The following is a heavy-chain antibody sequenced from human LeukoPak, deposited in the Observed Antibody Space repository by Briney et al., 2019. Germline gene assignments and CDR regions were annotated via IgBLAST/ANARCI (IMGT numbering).Heavy chain of an antibody. D-gene: IGHD6-19*01. CDR3: AKGYSSGWYLGGDY. V-gene: IGHV3-23*01. Sequence: PGGSLRLSCAASGFTFSSYAMSWVRQAPGKGLEWVSAISGSGGSTYYADSVKGRFTISRDNSKNTLYLQMNSLRAEDTAVYYCAKGYSSGWYLGGDYWGQGTLVTVSS. CDR1: GFTFSSYA. CDR2: ISGSGGST. J-gene: IGHJ4*02.